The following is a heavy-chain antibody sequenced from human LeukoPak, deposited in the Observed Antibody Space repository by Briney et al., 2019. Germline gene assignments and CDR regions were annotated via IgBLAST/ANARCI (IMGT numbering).Heavy chain of an antibody. CDR3: ARDEGLPPMDV. CDR1: GFTFSSYA. CDR2: ISGSGGST. J-gene: IGHJ6*02. D-gene: IGHD3-16*01. V-gene: IGHV3-23*01. Sequence: GGSLRLSCAASGFTFSSYAMSWVRQAPGKGLEWVSAISGSGGSTYYADSVKGRFTISRDNAKNPLYLQMNSLRAEDTAVYYCARDEGLPPMDVWGQGTTVTVSS.